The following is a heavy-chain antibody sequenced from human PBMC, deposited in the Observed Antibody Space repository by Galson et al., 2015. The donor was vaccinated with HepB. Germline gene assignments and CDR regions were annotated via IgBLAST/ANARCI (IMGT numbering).Heavy chain of an antibody. J-gene: IGHJ6*03. CDR2: IIPILGIA. V-gene: IGHV1-69*10. CDR1: GGTFSSYA. D-gene: IGHD3-3*01. Sequence: CKASGGTFSSYAISWVRQAPGQGLEWMGGIIPILGIANYAQKFQGRVTITADKSTSTAYMELSSLRSEDTAVYYCAAYDYYYYYMDVWGKGTTVTVSS. CDR3: AAYDYYYYYMDV.